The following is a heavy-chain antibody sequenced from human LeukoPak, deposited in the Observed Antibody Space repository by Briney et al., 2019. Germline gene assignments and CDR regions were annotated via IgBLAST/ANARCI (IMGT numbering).Heavy chain of an antibody. CDR1: GFTFSSYS. CDR3: ARPGRDWVYALEWGYFDY. Sequence: GGSLRLSCAASGFTFSSYSMNWVRQAPGKGLEWVSSISGSSSYIYYADSVKGRFTISRDNAKNSLYLQMNSLRAEDTAVYYCARPGRDWVYALEWGYFDYWGQGTLVTVSS. CDR2: ISGSSSYI. V-gene: IGHV3-21*01. D-gene: IGHD2-8*01. J-gene: IGHJ4*02.